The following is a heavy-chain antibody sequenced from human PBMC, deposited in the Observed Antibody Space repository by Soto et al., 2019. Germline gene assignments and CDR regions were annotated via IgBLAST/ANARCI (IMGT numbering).Heavy chain of an antibody. CDR2: IYYSGST. CDR3: ARVYYYGSGSYSWFDP. Sequence: ASETLSLTCTVSGGSISSGGYYWSWIRQHPGKGLEWIGYIYYSGSTYYNPSLKSRVTISVDTSKNQFSLKLSSVTAADTAVFYCARVYYYGSGSYSWFDPWGQGTLVTVSS. J-gene: IGHJ5*02. D-gene: IGHD3-10*01. V-gene: IGHV4-31*03. CDR1: GGSISSGGYY.